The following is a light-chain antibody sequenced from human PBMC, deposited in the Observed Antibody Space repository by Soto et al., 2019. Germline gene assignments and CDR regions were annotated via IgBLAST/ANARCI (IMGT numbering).Light chain of an antibody. Sequence: EIVLTQSPGTLSLSPGERATLSCRASQSVSSSYLGWYQQKPGQAPRLLIYGASGRATGIPDRFSGSGSGTDFTLTISRLEPEDFAVYYCQQYGSSLYTFGQGTKLEIK. CDR3: QQYGSSLYT. J-gene: IGKJ2*01. CDR2: GAS. CDR1: QSVSSSY. V-gene: IGKV3-20*01.